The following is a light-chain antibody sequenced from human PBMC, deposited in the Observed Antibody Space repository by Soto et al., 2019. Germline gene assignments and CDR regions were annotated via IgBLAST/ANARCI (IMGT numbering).Light chain of an antibody. J-gene: IGKJ1*01. CDR3: RQYYSYPGT. CDR2: AAS. CDR1: QSISSW. V-gene: IGKV1-5*01. Sequence: DIQMTHSRCSLSTSVGDRVTITCRASQSISSWLAWYQQRPGKAPKLLIYAASTLQSGVPSRFSGSGSGTDFTFVCSCLQPEDLPIYSCRQYYSYPGTCGKGTKVDIK.